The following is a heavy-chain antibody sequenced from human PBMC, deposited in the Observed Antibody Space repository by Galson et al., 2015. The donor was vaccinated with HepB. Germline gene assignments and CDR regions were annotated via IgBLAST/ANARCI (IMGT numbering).Heavy chain of an antibody. J-gene: IGHJ6*02. CDR1: GFTFSSYA. Sequence: SLRLSCAASGFTFSSYAMSWVRQAPGKGLEWVSAISGSGGSTYYADSVKGRFTISRDNSKNTLYLQMNSLRAEDPAVYYCAKEGGDIVVVPALYGMDVWGQGTTVTVSS. CDR2: ISGSGGST. CDR3: AKEGGDIVVVPALYGMDV. V-gene: IGHV3-23*01. D-gene: IGHD2-2*01.